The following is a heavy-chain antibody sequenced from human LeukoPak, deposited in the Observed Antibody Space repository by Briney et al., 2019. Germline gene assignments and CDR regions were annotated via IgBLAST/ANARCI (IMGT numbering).Heavy chain of an antibody. CDR3: ARVLYYYDSSGYYYPFDY. D-gene: IGHD3-22*01. CDR2: IYSGGST. V-gene: IGHV3-53*01. J-gene: IGHJ4*02. CDR1: GFTLSNAW. Sequence: GGSLRLSCAASGFTLSNAWMNWVRQAPGKGLEWVSVIYSGGSTYYADSVKGRFTISRDNSKNTLYLQMNSLRAGDTAVYYCARVLYYYDSSGYYYPFDYWGQGTLVTVSS.